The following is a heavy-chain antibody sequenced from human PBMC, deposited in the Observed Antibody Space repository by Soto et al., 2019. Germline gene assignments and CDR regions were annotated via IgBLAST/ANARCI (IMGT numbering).Heavy chain of an antibody. D-gene: IGHD1-26*01. J-gene: IGHJ4*02. CDR3: ARGRLSGSYLFDY. CDR2: INPNSGGT. Sequence: QVQLVQSGAEVKKPGASVKVSCKASGYTFTGYYMHWVRQAPGQGLEWMGWINPNSGGTNYAQKFQGWVTMTRDTSNSTAYMGRSRLRSDDTAGYYCARGRLSGSYLFDYWGQGTLVTVSS. CDR1: GYTFTGYY. V-gene: IGHV1-2*04.